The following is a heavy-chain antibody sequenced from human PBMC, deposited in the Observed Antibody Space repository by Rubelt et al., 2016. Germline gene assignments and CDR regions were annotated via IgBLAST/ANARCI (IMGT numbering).Heavy chain of an antibody. Sequence: VSSISSSSSYIYYADSVKGRFTISRDNSKNTLYLQMNSLRAEDTAVYYCAKASSSWDSYYYYYYGMDVWGQGTTVTVSS. CDR3: AKASSSWDSYYYYYYGMDV. J-gene: IGHJ6*02. V-gene: IGHV3-21*01. CDR2: ISSSSSYI. D-gene: IGHD6-13*01.